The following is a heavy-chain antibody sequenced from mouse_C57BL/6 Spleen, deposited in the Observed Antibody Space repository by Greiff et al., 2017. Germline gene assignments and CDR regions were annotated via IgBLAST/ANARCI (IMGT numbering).Heavy chain of an antibody. D-gene: IGHD2-10*02. Sequence: QVQLKQSGPELVKPGASVKISCKASGYAFSSSWMNWVKQRPGKGLEWIGRIYPGDGDTNYNGKFKGKATLTADKSSSTAYMQLSSLTSEDSAVYFCARSYGSRYAMDYWGQGTSVTVSS. V-gene: IGHV1-82*01. CDR2: IYPGDGDT. J-gene: IGHJ4*01. CDR1: GYAFSSSW. CDR3: ARSYGSRYAMDY.